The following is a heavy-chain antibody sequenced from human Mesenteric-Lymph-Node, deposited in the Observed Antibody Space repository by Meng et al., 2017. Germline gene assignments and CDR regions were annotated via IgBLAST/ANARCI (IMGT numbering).Heavy chain of an antibody. Sequence: QVPLVQSGFELKKPGASVKVSCKASGYTFTRYPMNWVRQAPGQGLEWMGGIIPIFGTANYAQKFQGRVTITADESTSTAYMELSSLRSEDTAVYYCARSSQAYDYVWGSYGYWGQGTLVTVSS. J-gene: IGHJ4*02. D-gene: IGHD3-16*01. V-gene: IGHV1-69*01. CDR3: ARSSQAYDYVWGSYGY. CDR1: GYTFTRYP. CDR2: IIPIFGTA.